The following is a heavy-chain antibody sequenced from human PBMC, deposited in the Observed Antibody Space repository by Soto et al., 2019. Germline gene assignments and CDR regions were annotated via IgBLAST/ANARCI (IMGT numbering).Heavy chain of an antibody. CDR1: GVSISGGVYF. CDR3: ARGNSFGSGIGYSDH. V-gene: IGHV4-61*08. CDR2: IYYSGGT. D-gene: IGHD3-10*01. J-gene: IGHJ4*02. Sequence: SETRSLTCTVSGVSISGGVYFWTWIRQNPGKGLEWIGYIYYSGGTNYSPSLKSRVTISVDTSKNQFSLKLRSVTAADTAIYYCARGNSFGSGIGYSDHWGQGAQVTVSS.